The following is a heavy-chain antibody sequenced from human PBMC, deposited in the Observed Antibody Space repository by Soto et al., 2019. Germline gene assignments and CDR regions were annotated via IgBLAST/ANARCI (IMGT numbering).Heavy chain of an antibody. CDR2: INHSGST. J-gene: IGHJ4*02. V-gene: IGHV4-34*01. CDR1: GGSFSGYY. D-gene: IGHD4-4*01. CDR3: ITPMTTVTTIDY. Sequence: PSETLSLTCAVYGGSFSGYYWSWIRQPPGKGLEWIGEINHSGSTNYNPSLKSRVTISADTSKNQFSLKLSSVTAADTAVYYCITPMTTVTTIDYWGQGTLVTVSS.